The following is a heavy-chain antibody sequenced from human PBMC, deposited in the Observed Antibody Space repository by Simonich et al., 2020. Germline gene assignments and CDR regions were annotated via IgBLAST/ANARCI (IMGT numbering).Heavy chain of an antibody. CDR2: SSAYKGNT. D-gene: IGHD6-13*01. J-gene: IGHJ4*02. CDR1: GYTFTSYG. CDR3: ARDQGGRAAAATDY. Sequence: QVQLVQSGAEVKKPGASVKVSCKASGYTFTSYGISWVGQAPGPGLEWLGWSSAYKGNTNYAQKLQGRVTMTTDTSTSTAYMELRSLRSDDTAVYYCARDQGGRAAAATDYWGQGTLVTVSS. V-gene: IGHV1-18*01.